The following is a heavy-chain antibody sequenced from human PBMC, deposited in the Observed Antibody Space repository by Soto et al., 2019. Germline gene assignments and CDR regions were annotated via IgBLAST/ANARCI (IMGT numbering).Heavy chain of an antibody. CDR3: ARASFRTEIATITDHYYGLDV. CDR2: IIPIFGTA. D-gene: IGHD5-12*01. Sequence: VASVKVSCKASGGTFSSYAISWVRQAPGQGLEWMGGIIPIFGTANYAQKFQGRVTITADESTSTAYMELSSLRSEDTAVYYCARASFRTEIATITDHYYGLDVWGQGTTVTVSS. J-gene: IGHJ6*02. V-gene: IGHV1-69*13. CDR1: GGTFSSYA.